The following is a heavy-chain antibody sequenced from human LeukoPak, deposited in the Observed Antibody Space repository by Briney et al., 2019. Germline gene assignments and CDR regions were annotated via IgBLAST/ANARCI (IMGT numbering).Heavy chain of an antibody. Sequence: PGGSLRLSCVVSGISLSNYAMTWVRQAPGKGLEWVSYISERGGSTTYADSVKGRFTISRGTSLNTLYLQMNNLRAEDTAVYFCAKRGVVIRGLLVIGYHQEAYHYDFWGQGVLVTVSS. CDR2: ISERGGST. CDR1: GISLSNYA. V-gene: IGHV3-23*01. CDR3: AKRGVVIRGLLVIGYHQEAYHYDF. J-gene: IGHJ4*02. D-gene: IGHD3-10*01.